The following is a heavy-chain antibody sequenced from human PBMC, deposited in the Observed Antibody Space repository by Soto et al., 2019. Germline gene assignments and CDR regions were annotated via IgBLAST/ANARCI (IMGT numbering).Heavy chain of an antibody. CDR1: GFTFSSYG. D-gene: IGHD6-19*01. CDR3: AKDYSSTSYGINY. Sequence: PGGSLRLSCAASGFTFSSYGMHWVRQAPGKGLEWVAVMYYDGSDEYYADSVKGRFTIFRDNSKNTLYLQMNGLRAEDTAIYYCAKDYSSTSYGINYWGQGTLVTVSS. V-gene: IGHV3-33*06. CDR2: MYYDGSDE. J-gene: IGHJ4*02.